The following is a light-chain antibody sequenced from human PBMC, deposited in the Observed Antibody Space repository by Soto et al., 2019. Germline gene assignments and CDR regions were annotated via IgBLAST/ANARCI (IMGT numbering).Light chain of an antibody. CDR1: QSISSW. Sequence: DIQMTQSPSILSASVGDRVTITCRASQSISSWLAWYQQKPGKAPNLLIHKASHLESGVPSRFSGSGSGTEFTLTISSLQPDDFGTYYCQHYNNYPGTFGQGTKVDIK. CDR3: QHYNNYPGT. CDR2: KAS. V-gene: IGKV1-5*03. J-gene: IGKJ1*01.